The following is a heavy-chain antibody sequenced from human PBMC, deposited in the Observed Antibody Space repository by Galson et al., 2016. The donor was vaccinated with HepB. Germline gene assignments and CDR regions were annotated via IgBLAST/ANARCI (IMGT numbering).Heavy chain of an antibody. J-gene: IGHJ4*02. CDR1: GFSFHNYG. Sequence: SLRLSCAASGFSFHNYGMNWVRQAPGKGLEWVAGISGSGIDADYTDSVRGRFFISRDNPKNTLYLQMNSLRAEDTAVYYCARDHLEYSFSGSYYNAWGSPDYWGQGTLVTVSS. CDR3: ARDHLEYSFSGSYYNAWGSPDY. CDR2: ISGSGIDA. D-gene: IGHD3-10*01. V-gene: IGHV3-23*01.